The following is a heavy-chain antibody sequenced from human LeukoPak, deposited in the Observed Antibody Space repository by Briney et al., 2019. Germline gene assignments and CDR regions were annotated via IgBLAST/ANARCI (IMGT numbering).Heavy chain of an antibody. Sequence: PSQTLSLTCTVSGGSISSGNYYWTWIRQPAGKGLELIGRIYTSGSTSYNPSLKSRVTISVDTSRNQFSLKLSSVTAADTAVYYCARGGYYGSGNDFRFDPWGQGTLVTVSS. CDR1: GGSISSGNYY. V-gene: IGHV4-61*02. CDR3: ARGGYYGSGNDFRFDP. J-gene: IGHJ5*02. D-gene: IGHD3-10*01. CDR2: IYTSGST.